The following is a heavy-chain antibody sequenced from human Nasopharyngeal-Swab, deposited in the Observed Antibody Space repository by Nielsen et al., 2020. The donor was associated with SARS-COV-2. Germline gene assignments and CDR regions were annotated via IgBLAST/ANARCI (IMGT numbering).Heavy chain of an antibody. V-gene: IGHV3-30*04. Sequence: GESLKISCAASGFTFSSYAMHWVRQAPGKGLEWMTLISYDGSNKYYADSVKGRFTISRDNSKNTVSLQMNSLRAEDTAIYYCAKDRDSGDDSDDYYHYYGMDVWGQGTTVTVSS. CDR1: GFTFSSYA. D-gene: IGHD5-12*01. CDR3: AKDRDSGDDSDDYYHYYGMDV. J-gene: IGHJ6*02. CDR2: ISYDGSNK.